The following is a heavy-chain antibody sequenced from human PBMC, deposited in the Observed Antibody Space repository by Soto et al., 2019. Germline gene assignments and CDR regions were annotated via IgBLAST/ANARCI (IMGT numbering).Heavy chain of an antibody. D-gene: IGHD3-22*01. CDR3: ARQIYDSDTGPNFQYYFDS. CDR2: IDPSDSQT. V-gene: IGHV5-10-1*01. J-gene: IGHJ4*02. CDR1: GYSFTNYW. Sequence: PGESLKISCEGSGYSFTNYWIGCVRQKPGKGLEWMGLIDPSDSQTYYSPSFRGHVTISVTKSITTVFLQWSSLRASDTAMYYCARQIYDSDTGPNFQYYFDSWGQGTTVTVSS.